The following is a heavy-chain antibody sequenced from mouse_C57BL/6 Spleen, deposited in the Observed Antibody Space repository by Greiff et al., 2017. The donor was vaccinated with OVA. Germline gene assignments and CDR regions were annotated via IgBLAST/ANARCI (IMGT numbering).Heavy chain of an antibody. J-gene: IGHJ2*01. D-gene: IGHD2-4*01. V-gene: IGHV5-17*01. CDR3: EREDYDERGLFDY. CDR1: GFTFSDYG. Sequence: EVKLVESGGGLVKPGGSLKLSCAASGFTFSDYGMHWVRQAPEKGLEWVAYISSGSSTIYYADTVKGRFTISRDNAKNTLFLQMTSLRSEDTAMDYCEREDYDERGLFDYWGQGTTLTVSS. CDR2: ISSGSSTI.